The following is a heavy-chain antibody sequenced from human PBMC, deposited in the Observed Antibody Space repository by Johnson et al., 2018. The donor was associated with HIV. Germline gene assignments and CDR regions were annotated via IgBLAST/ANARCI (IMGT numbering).Heavy chain of an antibody. V-gene: IGHV3-33*01. CDR1: GFTLSSYG. CDR3: ARDQSSRQAFDI. CDR2: IWYDGNNK. D-gene: IGHD6-6*01. Sequence: QVQLVESGGGVVQPGKSLRLSCAASGFTLSSYGMHWVRQAPGMVLQWVAAIWYDGNNKYYADSVKGRFTVSRDNSKNTLYLQMNSLRAEDTAVYYCARDQSSRQAFDIWGQGTMVTVSS. J-gene: IGHJ3*02.